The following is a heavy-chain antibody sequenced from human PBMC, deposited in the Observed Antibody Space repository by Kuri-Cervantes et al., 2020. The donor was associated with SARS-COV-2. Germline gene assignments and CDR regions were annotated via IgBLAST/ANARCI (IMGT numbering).Heavy chain of an antibody. V-gene: IGHV3-21*05. D-gene: IGHD1-7*01. Sequence: GESLKISCAASGFTFSSYSMNWVRQAPGKGLEWVSYISSSSSYIYYADSVKGRFTIFRDNAKNSLYLQMNSLRAEDTAVYYCARVSYNWNYGLAYFDCWGQGTLVTVSS. CDR1: GFTFSSYS. CDR2: ISSSSSYI. J-gene: IGHJ4*02. CDR3: ARVSYNWNYGLAYFDC.